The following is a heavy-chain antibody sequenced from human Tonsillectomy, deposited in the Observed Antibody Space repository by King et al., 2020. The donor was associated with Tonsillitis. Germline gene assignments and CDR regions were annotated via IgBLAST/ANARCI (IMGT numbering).Heavy chain of an antibody. V-gene: IGHV4-39*02. J-gene: IGHJ5*02. CDR1: GGSISNSNYY. D-gene: IGHD2-15*01. CDR3: ARWCIVVVVAAHNWFDP. Sequence: LQLQESGPGLVKPSETLSLTCTVSGGSISNSNYYWGWIRQPPGKGLEWIGSIYYSGSAYSNPSLKGRVPLSIDTSKNHFSLRLSSVTAADTAVYFCARWCIVVVVAAHNWFDPWGQGALVTVSS. CDR2: IYYSGSA.